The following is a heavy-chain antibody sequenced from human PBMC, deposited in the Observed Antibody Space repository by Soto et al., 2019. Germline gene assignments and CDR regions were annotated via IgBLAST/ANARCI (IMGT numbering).Heavy chain of an antibody. CDR3: ARTYGSGSRGTLDI. D-gene: IGHD3-10*01. V-gene: IGHV4-34*01. J-gene: IGHJ3*02. Sequence: QVQLQQWGAGLLKSSETLSLTCAVYGGSFSGYYWSWIRQPPGKGLEWIGEINYSGSTNYNPSLKSRVTISVATPKNQLSMKLSSVTAADTAVYYCARTYGSGSRGTLDIWGQGTMVTVSS. CDR1: GGSFSGYY. CDR2: INYSGST.